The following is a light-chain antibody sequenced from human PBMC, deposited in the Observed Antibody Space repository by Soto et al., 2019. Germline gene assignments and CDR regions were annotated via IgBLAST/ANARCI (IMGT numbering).Light chain of an antibody. V-gene: IGKV3-20*01. CDR1: QSVSSNF. Sequence: EIVLTQSPGTLSLSPGERATLSCRASQSVSSNFLAWYQQKPGQSPRLLIYGASSRATGIPDRFSGSGSGTDFNLTISRLEPEDFGVYYCHQYDSSTLTFGGGTKVEIK. CDR3: HQYDSSTLT. J-gene: IGKJ4*01. CDR2: GAS.